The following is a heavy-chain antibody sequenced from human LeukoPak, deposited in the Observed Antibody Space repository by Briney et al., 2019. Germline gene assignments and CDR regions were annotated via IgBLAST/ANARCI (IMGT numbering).Heavy chain of an antibody. J-gene: IGHJ4*02. CDR2: ISWDGDRT. CDR3: AREALDDYYFDY. CDR1: GFTFDEYT. D-gene: IGHD1-1*01. V-gene: IGHV3-43*01. Sequence: GGSLRLSCVASGFTFDEYTMHWVRQAPGKGLEWVSLISWDGDRTYYADSVKGRFTISRDNAKNSLYLQMNSLRAEDTAVYYCAREALDDYYFDYWGQGTLVTVSS.